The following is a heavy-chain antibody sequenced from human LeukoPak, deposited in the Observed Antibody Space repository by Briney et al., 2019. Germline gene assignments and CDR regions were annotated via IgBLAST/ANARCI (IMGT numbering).Heavy chain of an antibody. J-gene: IGHJ5*02. CDR1: GGSISSYY. CDR3: ARDWDIVVVPAAGGFDP. CDR2: IYTSGST. V-gene: IGHV4-4*07. Sequence: SETLSLTCTVSGGSISSYYWSWIRQPAGKGLEWIGRIYTSGSTNYNPSLKSRVTMSVDTSKNQFSLKLSSVTAADTAVYYCARDWDIVVVPAAGGFDPWGQGTLVTVSS. D-gene: IGHD2-2*01.